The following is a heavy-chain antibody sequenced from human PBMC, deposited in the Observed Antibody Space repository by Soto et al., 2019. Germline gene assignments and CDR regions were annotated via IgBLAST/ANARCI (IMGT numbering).Heavy chain of an antibody. J-gene: IGHJ4*02. D-gene: IGHD2-8*01. CDR3: ARVLYCTNGVCPPVPYFDY. V-gene: IGHV1-69*06. CDR1: GGTFSSYA. CDR2: IIPIFGTA. Sequence: SVKVSCKASGGTFSSYAISWVRQAPGQGLEWMGGIIPIFGTADYAQKFQGRVTITADKSTSTAYMELSSLRSEDTAVYYCARVLYCTNGVCPPVPYFDYWGQGTLVTVSS.